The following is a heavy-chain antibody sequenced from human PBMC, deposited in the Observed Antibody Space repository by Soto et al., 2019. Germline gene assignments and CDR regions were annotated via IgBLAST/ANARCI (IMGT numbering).Heavy chain of an antibody. V-gene: IGHV1-18*01. CDR1: GFTFPSYS. CDR3: ARGASYLAY. CDR2: ISAYNANT. J-gene: IGHJ4*02. Sequence: QVQLVQSGAEVKKPGASVKVSCNTSGFTFPSYSFSWVRQAPGQGLEWMGWISAYNANTNYAQKLQGRVTLTTDTSTSTAYMELRSLTSDATAVYFCARGASYLAYWGQGTLVTVSS.